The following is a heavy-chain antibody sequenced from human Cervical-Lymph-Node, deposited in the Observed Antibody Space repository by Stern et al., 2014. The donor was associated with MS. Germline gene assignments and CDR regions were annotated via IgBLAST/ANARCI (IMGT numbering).Heavy chain of an antibody. J-gene: IGHJ3*02. D-gene: IGHD3-22*01. V-gene: IGHV1-58*01. CDR3: AAKKDYYDSSGDDAFDI. CDR2: IVVGSGNT. Sequence: QMQLVQSGPEVKKPGTSVKVSCKASGFTFTSSAVQWVRQARGQRLEWIGWIVVGSGNTNYAQKFQEGVTITRDMSTSTAYMELSSLRSEDTAVYYCAAKKDYYDSSGDDAFDIWGQGTMVTVSS. CDR1: GFTFTSSA.